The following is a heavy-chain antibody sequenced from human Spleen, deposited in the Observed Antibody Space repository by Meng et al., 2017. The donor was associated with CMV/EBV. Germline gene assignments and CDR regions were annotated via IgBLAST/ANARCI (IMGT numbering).Heavy chain of an antibody. Sequence: SQTLSLTCGVSGGSFSGYYWTWIRQPPGKGLEWIGEINHGGVTHYNSSLSSRVTISLDTSKRQFSLRLTSVTAADTAVYYLASEPVAWYFDLWGRGTLVTVSS. CDR1: GGSFSGYY. J-gene: IGHJ2*01. V-gene: IGHV4-34*01. D-gene: IGHD1-14*01. CDR3: ASEPVAWYFDL. CDR2: INHGGVT.